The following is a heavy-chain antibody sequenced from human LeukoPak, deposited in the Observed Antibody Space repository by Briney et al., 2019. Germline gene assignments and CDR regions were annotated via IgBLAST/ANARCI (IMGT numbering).Heavy chain of an antibody. V-gene: IGHV5-51*01. Sequence: GESLKISCKGSGYSFTSYWIGWVRPMPGEGLELMGIIYPCDSATRDNPSFKDQVTISADKSISTAYLQWSSLKASDTAMYYCARQRFTMRAYAGNWFDPWGQGTLVTVSS. CDR3: ARQRFTMRAYAGNWFDP. D-gene: IGHD3-10*01. CDR2: IYPCDSAT. J-gene: IGHJ5*02. CDR1: GYSFTSYW.